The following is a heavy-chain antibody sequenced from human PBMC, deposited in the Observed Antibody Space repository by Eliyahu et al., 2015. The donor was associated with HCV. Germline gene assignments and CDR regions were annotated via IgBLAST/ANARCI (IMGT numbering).Heavy chain of an antibody. CDR1: GLTFSSYG. CDR3: ASRLENGLDV. V-gene: IGHV3-33*01. CDR2: IWYDGGNK. D-gene: IGHD1-1*01. J-gene: IGHJ6*02. Sequence: QVQLVESGGGVVQPGRSLRXACAVSGLTFSSYGXHWVRQAPGKGLEWVAVIWYDGGNKYYGDSVKGRFTISMDNSKNMLFLQMNSLRGEDTAVYYCASRLENGLDVWGQGTTVTVSS.